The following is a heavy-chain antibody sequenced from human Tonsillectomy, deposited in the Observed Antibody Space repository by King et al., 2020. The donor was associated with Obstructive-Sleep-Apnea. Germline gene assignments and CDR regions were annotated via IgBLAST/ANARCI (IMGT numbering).Heavy chain of an antibody. V-gene: IGHV3-15*01. CDR1: GFNFNNAW. D-gene: IGHD3-22*01. CDR3: VFYYTYDHIPRHYPPAATF. Sequence: QLVQSGGGLVKAGGSLRLSCAASGFNFNNAWMSWVRQPPGEGLEWVGRIKTTTDGGTTDYAAPVKGRFTLSRDDSKNTVSLEMISLRAEDTAIYYCVFYYTYDHIPRHYPPAATFWGQGTLVTVSS. J-gene: IGHJ4*02. CDR2: IKTTTDGGTT.